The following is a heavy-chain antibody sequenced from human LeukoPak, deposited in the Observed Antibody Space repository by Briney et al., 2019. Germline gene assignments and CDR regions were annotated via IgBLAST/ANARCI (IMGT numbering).Heavy chain of an antibody. CDR2: INLNGGST. J-gene: IGHJ5*02. D-gene: IGHD3-16*01. CDR3: ARGHYDLYWFDI. CDR1: GFTFDEYG. Sequence: GGSLRLSCTASGFTFDEYGMSWVRQGPGKGLEWVSGINLNGGSTNYGDSVKGRFSISRDNAKNSLYLQMNNLRVEDTAFYYCARGHYDLYWFDIWGQGTLVTVSS. V-gene: IGHV3-20*04.